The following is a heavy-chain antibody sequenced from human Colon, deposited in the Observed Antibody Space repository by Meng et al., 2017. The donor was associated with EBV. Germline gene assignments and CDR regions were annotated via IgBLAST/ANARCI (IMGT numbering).Heavy chain of an antibody. CDR1: GGSIGSGNYY. J-gene: IGHJ4*02. CDR2: IHHSGSA. D-gene: IGHD2-21*01. CDR3: ASFDHIPRRNYFDY. Sequence: QVQLQESGPGLVDPSQTLSLTCTASGGSIGSGNYYWSWIRQPPGKGLEWIGYIHHSGSAYYNPSLKSRVSISVDTSKNQFSLNLNSMTAADTAVYYCASFDHIPRRNYFDYWGQGTLVTVSS. V-gene: IGHV4-30-4*01.